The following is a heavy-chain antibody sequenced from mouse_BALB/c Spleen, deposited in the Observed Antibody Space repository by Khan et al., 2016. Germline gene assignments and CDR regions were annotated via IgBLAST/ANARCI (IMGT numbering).Heavy chain of an antibody. V-gene: IGHV1S135*01. D-gene: IGHD1-1*01. Sequence: VQLKQSGPELMKPGASVKISCKASAYSFTSYYMHWVKQSHGKSLEWIGYIDPFNGGTSYNQKFKGKATLTVDKSSSTAYMHLSSLTSEDSAVYYCASSTQSFYAMDYCGHENSVTVSS. CDR1: AYSFTSYY. J-gene: IGHJ4*01. CDR2: IDPFNGGT. CDR3: ASSTQSFYAMDY.